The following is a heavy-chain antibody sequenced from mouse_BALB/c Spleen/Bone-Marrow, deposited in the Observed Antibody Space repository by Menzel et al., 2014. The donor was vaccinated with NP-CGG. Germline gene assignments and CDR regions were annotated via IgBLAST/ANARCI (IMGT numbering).Heavy chain of an antibody. Sequence: VQLQQPGAELVKPGASVKLSCTPSGFNIKDTHMHWVKQRPEQGLGWIGRIDPANGNTKYDPNFQGKATITADTSSNTAYLQLSSLTSEDTAVYYCARDYANTAWFASWGQGTLVTVS. CDR1: GFNIKDTH. CDR3: ARDYANTAWFAS. CDR2: IDPANGNT. V-gene: IGHV14-3*02. J-gene: IGHJ3*01. D-gene: IGHD1-1*01.